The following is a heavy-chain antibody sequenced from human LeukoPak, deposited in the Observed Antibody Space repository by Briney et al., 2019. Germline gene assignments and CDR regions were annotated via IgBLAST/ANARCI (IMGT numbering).Heavy chain of an antibody. V-gene: IGHV3-23*01. Sequence: GGSLRLSCAASGFTFSSYAMSWVRQAPGKGLEWVSAISGSGGSTYYADSVKGRFTISRDNSKNTLYLQMNSLRAEDTAAYYCAKGDVDTAMGPFYYYYMDVWGKGTTVTVSS. CDR1: GFTFSSYA. CDR3: AKGDVDTAMGPFYYYYMDV. CDR2: ISGSGGST. J-gene: IGHJ6*03. D-gene: IGHD5-18*01.